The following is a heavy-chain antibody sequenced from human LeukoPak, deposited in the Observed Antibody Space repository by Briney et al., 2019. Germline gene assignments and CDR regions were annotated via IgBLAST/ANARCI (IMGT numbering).Heavy chain of an antibody. D-gene: IGHD4/OR15-4a*01. J-gene: IGHJ4*02. CDR2: IYTSGST. CDR3: ARPPDSADYGAAFDF. Sequence: SETLSLTCTVSGGSISSGSYNWSWIRQPAGKGLEWIGRIYTSGSTNYNPSLKSRVTMSVDTSKNQFSLKLSSVTAADTAVYYCARPPDSADYGAAFDFWGQGALVIVSS. CDR1: GGSISSGSYN. V-gene: IGHV4-61*02.